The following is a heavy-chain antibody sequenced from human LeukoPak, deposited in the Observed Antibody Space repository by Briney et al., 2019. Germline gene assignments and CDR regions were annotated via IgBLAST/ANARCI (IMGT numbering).Heavy chain of an antibody. Sequence: ASVKVSCKASGYTFTSYGISWVRQAPGQGLEWMGSISAYNGNTNYAQKLQGRVTMTTDTSTSTAYMELRSLRSDDTAVYYCARDGRAGYYDSSGTDLWGQGTLVTVSS. D-gene: IGHD3-22*01. V-gene: IGHV1-18*01. CDR2: ISAYNGNT. CDR1: GYTFTSYG. J-gene: IGHJ5*02. CDR3: ARDGRAGYYDSSGTDL.